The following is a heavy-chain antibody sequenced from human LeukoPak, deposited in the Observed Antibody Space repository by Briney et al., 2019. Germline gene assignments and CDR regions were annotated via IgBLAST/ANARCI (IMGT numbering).Heavy chain of an antibody. D-gene: IGHD1-26*01. V-gene: IGHV3-30-3*01. CDR1: GFTFSGYA. CDR3: ARVRFLVGATRGYFDY. Sequence: GGSLRLSCAASGFTFSGYAMHWVRQAPGKGLEWVAVISYDGSNKYYADSVKGRFTISRDNAKNSLYLQMNSLRAEDTAVYYCARVRFLVGATRGYFDYWGQGTLVTVSS. CDR2: ISYDGSNK. J-gene: IGHJ4*02.